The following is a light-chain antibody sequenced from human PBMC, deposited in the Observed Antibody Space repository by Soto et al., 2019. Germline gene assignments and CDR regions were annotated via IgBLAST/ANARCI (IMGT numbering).Light chain of an antibody. V-gene: IGKV1-33*01. CDR1: QEISNY. Sequence: DIQMIQSPSSLSASVGDRVTITCQASQEISNYLNWYQQKPGKAPKLLIYDASNLERGVPSRFSGRGSGTYFTFTISSLQPEDFATYYGQQYDHLPRTFGRGTKVEIK. CDR3: QQYDHLPRT. CDR2: DAS. J-gene: IGKJ1*01.